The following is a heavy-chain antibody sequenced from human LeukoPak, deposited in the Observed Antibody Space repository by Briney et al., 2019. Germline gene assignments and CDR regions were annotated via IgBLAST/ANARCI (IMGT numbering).Heavy chain of an antibody. Sequence: GGSLRLSCAASGFTFISYWWHWVRQDPGKGLVWVSRINADGSSTSYADSVKGRFTISRDNAKNTLYLQMNSLRAEDTAVCYCARTATDAFDIWGQGTMVTVSS. V-gene: IGHV3-74*01. CDR2: INADGSST. CDR3: ARTATDAFDI. CDR1: GFTFISYW. J-gene: IGHJ3*02. D-gene: IGHD2-21*02.